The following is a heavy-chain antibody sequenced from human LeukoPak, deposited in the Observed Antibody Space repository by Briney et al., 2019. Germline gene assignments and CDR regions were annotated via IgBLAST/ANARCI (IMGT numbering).Heavy chain of an antibody. CDR1: GGSISSGSYY. V-gene: IGHV4-61*02. CDR3: ARAYCVGDCTVLHIYFNN. D-gene: IGHD2-21*02. CDR2: IYTSGST. J-gene: IGHJ4*02. Sequence: SETLSLTCTVSGGSISSGSYYWSWIRQPAGKGLEWIGRIYTSGSTNYNPSLKSRVTISVDTSKNQFSLKLRSVMAADTAVYYCARAYCVGDCTVLHIYFNNWGQGTLVTVSS.